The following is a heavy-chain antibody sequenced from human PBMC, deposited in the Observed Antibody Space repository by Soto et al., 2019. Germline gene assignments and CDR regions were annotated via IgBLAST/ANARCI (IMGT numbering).Heavy chain of an antibody. CDR2: ISYDGSNK. V-gene: IGHV3-30*03. Sequence: GGSLRLSCAASGFTFSSYGMHWVRQAPGKGLEWVAVISYDGSNKYYADSVKGRFTISRDNSKNTLYLQMNSLKTEVTAVYFCNRPGFGDFVDPYDYGIDVWGQGTTVTVSS. D-gene: IGHD2-2*01. CDR1: GFTFSSYG. CDR3: NRPGFGDFVDPYDYGIDV. J-gene: IGHJ6*02.